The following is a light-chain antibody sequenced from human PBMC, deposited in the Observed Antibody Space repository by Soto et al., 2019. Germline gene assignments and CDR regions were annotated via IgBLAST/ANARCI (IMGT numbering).Light chain of an antibody. Sequence: EIVLTQSPGTLSLSPGERATLSCRASQSVASSYLGWYQQKPGQAPRLLIYGASNRATGIPDRFSGSGSGTEFTLTISSLQSEDFAVYYCQQYNNWPPWTFGQGTKVDIK. CDR1: QSVASSY. V-gene: IGKV3D-15*01. CDR3: QQYNNWPPWT. CDR2: GAS. J-gene: IGKJ1*01.